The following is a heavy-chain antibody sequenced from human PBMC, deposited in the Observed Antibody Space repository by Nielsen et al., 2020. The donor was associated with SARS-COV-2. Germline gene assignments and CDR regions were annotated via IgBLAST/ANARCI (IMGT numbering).Heavy chain of an antibody. CDR1: GFTVSSNY. Sequence: GESLKISCAASGFTVSSNYMSWVRQAPGKGLEWVSVIYSGGSTYYADSVKGRFTISRDNSKNTLYLQMNSLRAEDTAVYYCARGGFGATIGYNDYWGQGTLVTVSS. V-gene: IGHV3-66*01. D-gene: IGHD1-26*01. CDR2: IYSGGST. J-gene: IGHJ4*02. CDR3: ARGGFGATIGYNDY.